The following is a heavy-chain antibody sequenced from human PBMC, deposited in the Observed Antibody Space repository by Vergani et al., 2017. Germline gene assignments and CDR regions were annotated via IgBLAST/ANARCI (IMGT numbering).Heavy chain of an antibody. CDR3: ARHGLIAVAGTMSGYFDY. CDR1: GGSFSGYY. Sequence: QVQLPESGPGLVKPSETLSLTCAVYGGSFSGYYWSWIRQPPGKGLEWIGEINHSGSTYYNPSLKSRVTISVDTSKNQFSLKLSSVTAADTAVYYCARHGLIAVAGTMSGYFDYWGQGTLVTVSS. CDR2: INHSGST. J-gene: IGHJ4*02. D-gene: IGHD6-19*01. V-gene: IGHV4-34*01.